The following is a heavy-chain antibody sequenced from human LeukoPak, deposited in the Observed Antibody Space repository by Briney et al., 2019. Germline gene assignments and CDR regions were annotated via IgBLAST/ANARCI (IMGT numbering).Heavy chain of an antibody. J-gene: IGHJ4*02. D-gene: IGHD3-22*01. Sequence: GGSLRLSCAASGFTFSSSAMSWVRQAPGKGLEWVSAISGSGGSTYYADSVKGRFTISRDNSKNTLYLQMNSLRAEDTAVYYCAKRDRRITMIVVDHDYWGQGTLVTVSS. CDR1: GFTFSSSA. CDR2: ISGSGGST. V-gene: IGHV3-23*01. CDR3: AKRDRRITMIVVDHDY.